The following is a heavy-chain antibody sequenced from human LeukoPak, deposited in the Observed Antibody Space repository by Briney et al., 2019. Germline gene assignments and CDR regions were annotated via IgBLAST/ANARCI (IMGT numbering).Heavy chain of an antibody. CDR3: ARGAPSGSSYTSSGRFDY. CDR2: IYHSGST. J-gene: IGHJ4*02. CDR1: GGSISSGGYY. D-gene: IGHD3-16*02. Sequence: PSETLSLTCTVSGGSISSGGYYWSWIRQPPGKGLEWIGYIYHSGSTYYNPSLKSRVTISVDRSKNQFSLKLSSVTAADTAVYYCARGAPSGSSYTSSGRFDYWGQGTLVTVSS. V-gene: IGHV4-30-2*01.